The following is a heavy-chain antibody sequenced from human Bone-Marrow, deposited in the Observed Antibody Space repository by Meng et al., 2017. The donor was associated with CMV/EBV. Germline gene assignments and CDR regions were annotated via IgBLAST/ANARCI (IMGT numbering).Heavy chain of an antibody. J-gene: IGHJ6*01. CDR3: ARQRGEYCSSTSCPEDPYYYYYGMDV. D-gene: IGHD2-2*01. V-gene: IGHV4-39*01. CDR2: IYYSGST. Sequence: SETLSLTCTVSGGSISSSSYYWGWIRQPPGKGLEWIGSIYYSGSTYYNPSLKSRVTISVDTSKNQFSLKLSSVTAADTAVYYCARQRGEYCSSTSCPEDPYYYYYGMDVWGQGTTVTGSS. CDR1: GGSISSSSYY.